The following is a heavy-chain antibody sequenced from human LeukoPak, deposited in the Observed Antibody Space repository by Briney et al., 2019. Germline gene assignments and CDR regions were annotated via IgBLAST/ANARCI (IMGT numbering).Heavy chain of an antibody. CDR3: ARTYYDFWSGYYTIDY. V-gene: IGHV1-18*01. Sequence: ASVKVSCKASGGTFSSYAISWVRQAPGQGLEWMGWISAYNGNTNYAQKLQGRVTMTTDTSTSTAYMELRSLRSDDTAVYYCARTYYDFWSGYYTIDYWGQGTLVTVSS. CDR1: GGTFSSYA. J-gene: IGHJ4*02. D-gene: IGHD3-3*01. CDR2: ISAYNGNT.